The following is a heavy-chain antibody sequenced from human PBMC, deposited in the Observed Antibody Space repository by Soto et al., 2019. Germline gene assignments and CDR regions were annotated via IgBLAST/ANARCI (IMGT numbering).Heavy chain of an antibody. Sequence: SETLSLTCTVSGGSISSYYWSWIRQPPGKGLEWIGYIYYSGSTNYNPSLKSRVTISVDTSKNQFSLKLSSVTAADTAVYYCARGHGSSSPRQPLWFDPWGQGTLVTVSS. CDR1: GGSISSYY. CDR3: ARGHGSSSPRQPLWFDP. CDR2: IYYSGST. J-gene: IGHJ5*02. D-gene: IGHD6-6*01. V-gene: IGHV4-59*01.